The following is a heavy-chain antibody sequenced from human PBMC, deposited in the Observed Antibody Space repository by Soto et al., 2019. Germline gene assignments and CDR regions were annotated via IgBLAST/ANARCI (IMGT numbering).Heavy chain of an antibody. J-gene: IGHJ4*02. Sequence: EVQLVESGGGLVQPGGSLRLSCAASGFTVSNNYMNWVRQAPGKGLEWVSVIYSGGDTYYADSVKGRFTISRDNSKNTLSLQMNSLRAEDTAIYYCATHPSSGYWGQGTLLTVSS. V-gene: IGHV3-66*01. CDR1: GFTVSNNY. CDR3: ATHPSSGY. D-gene: IGHD6-25*01. CDR2: IYSGGDT.